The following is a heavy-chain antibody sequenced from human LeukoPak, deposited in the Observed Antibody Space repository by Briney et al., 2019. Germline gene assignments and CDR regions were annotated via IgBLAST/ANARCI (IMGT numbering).Heavy chain of an antibody. J-gene: IGHJ6*02. CDR2: ISSSSSTI. D-gene: IGHD3-10*01. CDR3: ARELPRGYYGMDV. V-gene: IGHV3-48*01. Sequence: GGSLRLSCAASGFTFSSYSMNWVRQAPGKGLEWVSYISSSSSTIYYADSVKGRFTISRDNAKNPLYLQMNSLRAEDTAVYYCARELPRGYYGMDVWGQGTTVTVSS. CDR1: GFTFSSYS.